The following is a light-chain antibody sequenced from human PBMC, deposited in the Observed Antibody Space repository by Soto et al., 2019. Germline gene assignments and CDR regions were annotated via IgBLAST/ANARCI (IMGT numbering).Light chain of an antibody. CDR2: DVS. CDR1: SSDVGGYNF. V-gene: IGLV2-14*01. J-gene: IGLJ1*01. CDR3: SSYTSSSTYV. Sequence: QSVLTQPAPVSGSPGQSITISCTGTSSDVGGYNFVSWYQQHPGKAPKLMIYDVSNRPSGVSNRFSGSKSGNTASLTISGLQAEDEADYYCSSYTSSSTYVFGTGTMLTVL.